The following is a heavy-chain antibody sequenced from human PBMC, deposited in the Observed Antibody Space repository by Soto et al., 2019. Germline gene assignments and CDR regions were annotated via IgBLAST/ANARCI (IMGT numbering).Heavy chain of an antibody. J-gene: IGHJ3*01. CDR1: GFTFSYYW. CDR2: IHSDGSST. V-gene: IGHV3-74*01. D-gene: IGHD1-26*01. Sequence: EVQLVESGGGLVQPGESLRLSCAASGFTFSYYWMHWVRQAPGKGLVWVSRIHSDGSSTTYADSVKGRFTVSRDNARNTVYLQMNSLRVEDTAVYYSARGDRGAFDLWGQGTVVTVSS. CDR3: ARGDRGAFDL.